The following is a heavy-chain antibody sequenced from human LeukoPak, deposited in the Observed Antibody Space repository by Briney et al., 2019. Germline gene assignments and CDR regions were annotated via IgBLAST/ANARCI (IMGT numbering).Heavy chain of an antibody. J-gene: IGHJ4*02. D-gene: IGHD2-15*01. CDR3: ARVPRYCSGGSCYPLDY. CDR2: MNPNSGNT. Sequence: GASVKVSCKASGYTFTSYDINWVRQATGQGLEWMGWMNPNSGNTGYAQKFQGRVTITRNTSISTAYMELSSLRSEDTAVYYCARVPRYCSGGSCYPLDYWGQGTLVTVSS. CDR1: GYTFTSYD. V-gene: IGHV1-8*03.